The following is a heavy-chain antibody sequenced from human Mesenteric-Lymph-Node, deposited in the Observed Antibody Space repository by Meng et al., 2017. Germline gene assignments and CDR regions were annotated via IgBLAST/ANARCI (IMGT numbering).Heavy chain of an antibody. D-gene: IGHD6-19*01. V-gene: IGHV4-38-2*01. CDR2: IYRDGTT. J-gene: IGHJ4*02. Sequence: GSLRLSCAVSGYSISRGYYWGWIRQPPGKGLEWIGNIYRDGTTYYNPSLKGRLTVSLDTSKNQFSLIVRSVTAADTAVYYCARRWNDYFSGWSTFDYWGQGRLVTVSS. CDR3: ARRWNDYFSGWSTFDY. CDR1: GYSISRGYY.